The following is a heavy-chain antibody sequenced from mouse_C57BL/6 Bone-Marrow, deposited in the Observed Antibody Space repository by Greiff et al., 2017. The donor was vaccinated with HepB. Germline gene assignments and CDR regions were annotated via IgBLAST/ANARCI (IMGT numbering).Heavy chain of an antibody. V-gene: IGHV14-4*01. D-gene: IGHD1-3*01. J-gene: IGHJ2*01. CDR3: TTMSGSYFDY. CDR2: IEPENGDT. CDR1: GFNIKDDY. Sequence: VQLKQSGAELVRPGASVKLSCTASGFNIKDDYMHWVKQRPEQGLEWIGWIEPENGDTEYASKFQGKATITADTSSNTAYLQLSSLTSEDTAVYYCTTMSGSYFDYWGQGTTLTVSS.